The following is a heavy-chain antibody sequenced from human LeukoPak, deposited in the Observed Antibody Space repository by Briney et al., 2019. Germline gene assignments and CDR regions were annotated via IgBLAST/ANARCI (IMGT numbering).Heavy chain of an antibody. CDR1: GFTFSSFG. CDR2: IRYDGTDK. CDR3: ARSPLYGSLYYFDY. J-gene: IGHJ4*02. Sequence: GGSLRLSCAASGFTFSSFGMHWVRQAPGKGLEWVAFIRYDGTDKYYADSVKGRFTISRDNSKNTLYLQMNSLRAEDTAVYYCARSPLYGSLYYFDYWGQGTLVTVSS. D-gene: IGHD3-3*01. V-gene: IGHV3-30*02.